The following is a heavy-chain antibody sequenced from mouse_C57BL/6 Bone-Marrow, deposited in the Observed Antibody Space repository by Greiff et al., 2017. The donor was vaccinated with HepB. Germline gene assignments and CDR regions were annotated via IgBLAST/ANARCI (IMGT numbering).Heavy chain of an antibody. Sequence: EVNLVESGGDLVKPGGSLKLSCAASGFTFSSYGMSWVRQTPDKRLEWVATISSGGSYTYYPDSVKGRFTISRDNAKNTLYLQMSSLKSEDTAMYYCARHIITTNYAMDYWGQGTSVTVSS. CDR2: ISSGGSYT. V-gene: IGHV5-6*01. CDR1: GFTFSSYG. D-gene: IGHD1-1*01. CDR3: ARHIITTNYAMDY. J-gene: IGHJ4*01.